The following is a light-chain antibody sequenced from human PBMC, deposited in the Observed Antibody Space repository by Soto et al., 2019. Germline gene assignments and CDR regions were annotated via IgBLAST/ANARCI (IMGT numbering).Light chain of an antibody. CDR3: QQSYDTPLT. J-gene: IGKJ4*01. V-gene: IGKV1-39*01. CDR2: AAS. CDR1: QSISTY. Sequence: DIQMTQSPSSLSASVGDRVTITCRASQSISTYLNWFQQTPGKAPKLLIYAASSLPSEVPSRFSGSGSGTGFTLTISSLQPEGFATYYCQQSYDTPLTFGGGTKVEIK.